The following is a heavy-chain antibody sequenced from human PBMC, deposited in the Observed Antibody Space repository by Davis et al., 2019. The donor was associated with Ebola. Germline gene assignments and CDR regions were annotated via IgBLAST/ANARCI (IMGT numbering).Heavy chain of an antibody. CDR2: IIPILGIA. Sequence: SVTVSCKASGGTFSSYAISWVRQAPGQGLEWMGRIIPILGIANYAQKFQGRVTITADKSTSTAYMELSSLRSEDTAVYYCARDKGVVGFDPWGQGTLVTVSS. J-gene: IGHJ5*02. CDR1: GGTFSSYA. V-gene: IGHV1-69*04. D-gene: IGHD2-15*01. CDR3: ARDKGVVGFDP.